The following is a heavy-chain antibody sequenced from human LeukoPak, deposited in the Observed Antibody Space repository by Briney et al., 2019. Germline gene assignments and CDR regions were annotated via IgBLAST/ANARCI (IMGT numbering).Heavy chain of an antibody. CDR3: ARDRPVYDFWSGYPSNPYYYYGMDA. CDR2: ISAYNGNT. D-gene: IGHD3-3*01. V-gene: IGHV1-18*01. CDR1: GYTFTSYG. J-gene: IGHJ6*02. Sequence: VASVNVSCKASGYTFTSYGISWVRQAPGQGLDWMGWISAYNGNTNYAQKLQGRVTMTTDTSTSTAYMELRSLRSDDTAVYYCARDRPVYDFWSGYPSNPYYYYGMDAWGQGTTVTVSS.